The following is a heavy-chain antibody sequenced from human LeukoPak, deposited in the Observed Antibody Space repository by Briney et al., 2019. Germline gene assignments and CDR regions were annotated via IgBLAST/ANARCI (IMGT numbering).Heavy chain of an antibody. CDR1: RYPFTSYA. J-gene: IGHJ5*02. Sequence: GASVKVSCKASRYPFTSYAMHWVRQAPGQRLEWMGWINAGNGNTKYSQKFQGRVTITRDTSASTAYMELSSLRSEDTAVYYCARAKAAGTSSWFDPWGQGTLVTVSS. V-gene: IGHV1-3*01. D-gene: IGHD6-13*01. CDR3: ARAKAAGTSSWFDP. CDR2: INAGNGNT.